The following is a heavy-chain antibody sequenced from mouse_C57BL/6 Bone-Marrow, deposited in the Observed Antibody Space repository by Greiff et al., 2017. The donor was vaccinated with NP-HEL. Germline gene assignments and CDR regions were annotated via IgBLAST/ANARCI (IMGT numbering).Heavy chain of an antibody. J-gene: IGHJ2*01. CDR3: ARGYGSSPYYFDY. CDR2: IDTNSGGT. V-gene: IGHV1-72*01. Sequence: QVQLQQPGAELVKPGASVKLSCKASGYTFTSYWMHWVKQRPGRGLEWIGRIDTNSGGTKYNEKFKSKATLTVDKPSSTAYMPLSSLTSEDSAVYYCARGYGSSPYYFDYWGQGTTLTVSS. CDR1: GYTFTSYW. D-gene: IGHD1-1*01.